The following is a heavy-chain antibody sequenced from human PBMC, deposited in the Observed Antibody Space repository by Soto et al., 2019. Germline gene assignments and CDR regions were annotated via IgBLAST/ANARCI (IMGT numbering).Heavy chain of an antibody. Sequence: ASVKVSCKASGYTFTGYYMHWVRQAPGQGLEWMGWINPNSGGTNYAQKFQGWVTMTRDTSISTAYMELSRLRSDDTAVYYCAREATTARSGRLSNLRYWGQGTLVTVSS. CDR1: GYTFTGYY. CDR3: AREATTARSGRLSNLRY. CDR2: INPNSGGT. V-gene: IGHV1-2*04. D-gene: IGHD3-3*01. J-gene: IGHJ4*02.